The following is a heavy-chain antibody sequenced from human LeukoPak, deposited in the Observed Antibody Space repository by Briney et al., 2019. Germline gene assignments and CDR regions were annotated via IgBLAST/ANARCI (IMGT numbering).Heavy chain of an antibody. CDR3: VREMDSDYPGSFDL. CDR1: GFTFSIYA. Sequence: GGSLRLSCAASGFTFSIYAMSWVRQAPGKGLEWVAVIWYDGGNKYYADSVKGRFAISRDNSKDTLYLQMSGLRVEDTAVYFCVREMDSDYPGSFDLWGQGTRVTVSS. J-gene: IGHJ3*01. V-gene: IGHV3-33*08. D-gene: IGHD3-16*01. CDR2: IWYDGGNK.